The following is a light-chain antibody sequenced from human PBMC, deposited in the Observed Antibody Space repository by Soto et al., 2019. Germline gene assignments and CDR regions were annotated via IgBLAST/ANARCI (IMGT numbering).Light chain of an antibody. J-gene: IGKJ4*01. CDR3: QQCNNWPLT. V-gene: IGKV3-11*01. Sequence: EIVLTQSPGTLSLSAGERATLSCRASQTVRSLLAWYQQKPGQAPRLLIYDASNRATGIPARFSGSGSGTDFTLTISSLEPEDFAVYYCQQCNNWPLTFGGGTKVEIK. CDR1: QTVRSL. CDR2: DAS.